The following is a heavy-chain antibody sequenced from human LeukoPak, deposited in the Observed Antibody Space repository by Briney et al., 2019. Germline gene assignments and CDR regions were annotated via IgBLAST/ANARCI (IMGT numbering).Heavy chain of an antibody. Sequence: GGSLRLSCAASGFTFSSYAMNWVRQAPGKGLEYVSVISSNGGSTYYANSVKGRFTISRDNSKNTLYLQMGSLRAEDMAVYYCARDCYSGYGFNCPGDYWGQGTLVTVSS. CDR2: ISSNGGST. CDR1: GFTFSSYA. J-gene: IGHJ4*02. V-gene: IGHV3-64*01. CDR3: ARDCYSGYGFNCPGDY. D-gene: IGHD5-12*01.